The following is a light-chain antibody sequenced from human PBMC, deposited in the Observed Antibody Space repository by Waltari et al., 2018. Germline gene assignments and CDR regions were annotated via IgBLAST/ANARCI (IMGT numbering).Light chain of an antibody. CDR1: SSNIGSNS. V-gene: IGLV1-44*01. Sequence: QSVLTQPPSASGTPGQRVILSCSGSSSNIGSNSVKWYQQFPGTAPKLIIYSNNDRPSGVPERFSGSKSGTSASLAISGLQSEDEADYYCAAWDDSLNAVKFGGGTKLTVL. CDR2: SNN. CDR3: AAWDDSLNAVK. J-gene: IGLJ2*01.